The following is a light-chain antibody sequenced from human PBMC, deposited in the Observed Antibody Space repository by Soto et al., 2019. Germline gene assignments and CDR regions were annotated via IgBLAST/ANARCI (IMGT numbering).Light chain of an antibody. CDR3: QQYHNWPSRT. V-gene: IGKV3-15*01. CDR1: QNIHNN. CDR2: AAS. Sequence: EIMMTQSPDTLSVSPGERATLSCRASQNIHNNLAWYQQRPGQPPRLLVYAASTRATGTPVRFSGGGSGTEFTLTISSLQPEDFAVYYCQQYHNWPSRTFGPGTNLEIK. J-gene: IGKJ2*01.